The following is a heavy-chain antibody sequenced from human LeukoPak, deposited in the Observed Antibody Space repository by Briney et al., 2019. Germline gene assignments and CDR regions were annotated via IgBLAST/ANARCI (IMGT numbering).Heavy chain of an antibody. D-gene: IGHD3-9*01. V-gene: IGHV4-39*01. CDR2: IYYSGST. CDR1: GDSISTSSYY. J-gene: IGHJ5*02. Sequence: PSETLSLTCSVSGDSISTSSYYWGWIRQPPGKGLEWIGTIYYSGSTYYNPSLTSRVTISVDTSKNQFSLKLSSVTAADTAVYYCARHLRYFDWLRTSGTLPGPWKIDPWGQGTLVTVSS. CDR3: ARHLRYFDWLRTSGTLPGPWKIDP.